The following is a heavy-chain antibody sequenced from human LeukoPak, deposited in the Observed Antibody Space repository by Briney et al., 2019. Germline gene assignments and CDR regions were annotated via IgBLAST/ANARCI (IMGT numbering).Heavy chain of an antibody. CDR2: IYYSGSA. CDR3: ARHWVVTPND. J-gene: IGHJ4*02. D-gene: IGHD4-23*01. CDR1: GGSISNSSYY. Sequence: PSETLSLTCIVSGGSISNSSYYWGWIRQPPGKGLGWIGSIYYSGSAYYNPSRKSRVTISVDTSKNQFSLKLTAVTAADTAVYYCARHWVVTPNDWGQGTLVTVSS. V-gene: IGHV4-39*01.